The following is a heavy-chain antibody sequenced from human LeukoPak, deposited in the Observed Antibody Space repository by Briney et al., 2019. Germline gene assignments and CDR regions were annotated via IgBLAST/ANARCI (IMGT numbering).Heavy chain of an antibody. CDR1: GFTFTTYW. CDR3: ASSRIFDDFWSGYYGFDY. D-gene: IGHD3-3*01. V-gene: IGHV3-7*01. Sequence: GGSLRLSCAASGFTFTTYWMSWVRQAPGKGLEWVANIKQDGSEKYYVDSVKGRFTISRDNANKSLYLQMNSLRAEDTAVYYCASSRIFDDFWSGYYGFDYWGQGTLVTVSS. J-gene: IGHJ4*02. CDR2: IKQDGSEK.